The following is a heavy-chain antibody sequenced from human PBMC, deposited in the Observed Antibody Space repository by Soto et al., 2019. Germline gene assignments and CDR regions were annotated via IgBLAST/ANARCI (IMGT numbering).Heavy chain of an antibody. CDR2: IIGNSDIT. CDR3: ARDLWSSGSPTSYFYA. Sequence: GGSLRLSCAASGFTFSSYAMSWVRQAPGKGLECVSSIIGNSDITYYADSVKGRFTISRDNSKNTLYLQMNSLRAEDTAVYYCARDLWSSGSPTSYFYAWGQGTLVPVSS. V-gene: IGHV3-23*01. D-gene: IGHD6-19*01. J-gene: IGHJ4*02. CDR1: GFTFSSYA.